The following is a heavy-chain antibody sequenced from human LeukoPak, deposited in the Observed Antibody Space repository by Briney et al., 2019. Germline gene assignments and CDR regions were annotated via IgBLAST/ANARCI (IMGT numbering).Heavy chain of an antibody. CDR1: GFTFSTYA. CDR2: ISGNGDST. CDR3: AREVYAGNWFDP. D-gene: IGHD2-8*01. J-gene: IGHJ5*02. Sequence: GGSLRLSCAASGFTFSTYAMHWVRQAPGKGLEYVAAISGNGDSTYYANSVKGRFTISRDNSKNTLYLQMGSLRPEDMAVYYCAREVYAGNWFDPWGQGTLVTVSS. V-gene: IGHV3-64*01.